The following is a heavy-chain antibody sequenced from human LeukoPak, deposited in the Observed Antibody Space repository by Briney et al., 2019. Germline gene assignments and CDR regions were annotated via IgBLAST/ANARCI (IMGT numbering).Heavy chain of an antibody. V-gene: IGHV4-38-2*01. CDR2: IYHSGST. CDR1: GYSISSGYY. CDR3: ARHIAAAGIDY. D-gene: IGHD6-13*01. J-gene: IGHJ4*02. Sequence: KPSETLSLTCAVSGYSISSGYYWGWIRQPPGKGLEWIGSIYHSGSTYYNPSLKSRVTISVDTSKNQFSLKLSSVTAADTAVYYCARHIAAAGIDYWGQGTLVTVSS.